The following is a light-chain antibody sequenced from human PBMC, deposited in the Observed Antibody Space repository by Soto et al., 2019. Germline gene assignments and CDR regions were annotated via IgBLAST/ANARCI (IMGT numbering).Light chain of an antibody. Sequence: EIVLTQSPGTLSLSPGERATLSCRASQNINSYYFAWYQQKPGQAPRLLIFGASTRATGIPDRFSGSGAGAYFNLTISRLEPADFGVYYCQQYGSSHTFGQGTRLEI. CDR1: QNINSYY. CDR2: GAS. V-gene: IGKV3-20*01. J-gene: IGKJ5*01. CDR3: QQYGSSHT.